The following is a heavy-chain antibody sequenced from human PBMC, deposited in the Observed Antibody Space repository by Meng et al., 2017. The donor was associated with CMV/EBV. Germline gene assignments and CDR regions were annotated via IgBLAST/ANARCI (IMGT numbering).Heavy chain of an antibody. CDR1: GNIFIKYD. D-gene: IGHD1-26*01. CDR3: ASKSGDYFYGMDV. CDR2: MNPKSGHT. V-gene: IGHV1-8*01. Sequence: ASVKVSCKASGNIFIKYDFRWVRQVAGQGLEWMGWMNPKSGHTGYAQKFQGRLSMTRDTSTSTLYMEVTSLTSEDTAIYYCASKSGDYFYGMDVWGPGTAVTVSS. J-gene: IGHJ6*02.